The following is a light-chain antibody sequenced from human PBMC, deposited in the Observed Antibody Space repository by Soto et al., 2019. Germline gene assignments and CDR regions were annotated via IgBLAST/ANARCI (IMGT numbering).Light chain of an antibody. V-gene: IGKV3-11*01. CDR1: QSVSSY. CDR2: DAS. CDR3: QQRSNWPPYT. Sequence: EIVLTQSPATLSLSPGARATLSCRASQSVSSYLAWYQQKPGQAPLLLIYDASNRATGMPARFSGSGPGTDFTLTISSVETEDLAVYYCQQRSNWPPYTFGQGTKLDIK. J-gene: IGKJ2*01.